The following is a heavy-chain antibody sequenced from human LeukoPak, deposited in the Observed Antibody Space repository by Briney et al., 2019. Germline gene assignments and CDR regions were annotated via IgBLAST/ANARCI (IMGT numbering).Heavy chain of an antibody. D-gene: IGHD6-13*01. CDR1: GFTFSDYW. V-gene: IGHV3-7*01. J-gene: IGHJ5*02. Sequence: PGGSLRLSCAASGFTFSDYWMTWVRQAPGKGRERLATIKKDGSEKYYVDSVKGRFTISRDNAKNSLDLQMNSLRAEDTAVYYCARGAWYGISWGQGTLVTVSS. CDR3: ARGAWYGIS. CDR2: IKKDGSEK.